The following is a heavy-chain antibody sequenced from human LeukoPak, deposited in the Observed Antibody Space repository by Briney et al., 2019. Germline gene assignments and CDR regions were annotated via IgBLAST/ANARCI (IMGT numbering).Heavy chain of an antibody. Sequence: SGPTLVNPTQTLTLTCTFSGLSLSTFGVGVVWIRQPPGKALEWLGVTYWNGDKRYNPSLKSGLTITKDTSRNQEVLTMTNMDPVDTATYYCGHRRESFDYHGVDVWGQGTTVTVSS. CDR3: GHRRESFDYHGVDV. CDR2: TYWNGDK. CDR1: GLSLSTFGVG. J-gene: IGHJ6*02. V-gene: IGHV2-5*01.